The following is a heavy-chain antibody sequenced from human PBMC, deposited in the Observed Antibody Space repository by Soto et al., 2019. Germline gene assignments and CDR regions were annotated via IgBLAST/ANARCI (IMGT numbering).Heavy chain of an antibody. J-gene: IGHJ3*02. CDR2: IYYSGST. CDR1: GGSISSYY. CDR3: ARGLMGSPYAFDI. Sequence: PSETLSLTCTVSGGSISSYYWSWIRQPPGKGLEWIGYIYYSGSTNYNPSLKSRVTISVDTSKNQFSLKLSSVTAADTAVYYCARGLMGSPYAFDIWGQGTMVTVSS. D-gene: IGHD6-6*01. V-gene: IGHV4-59*01.